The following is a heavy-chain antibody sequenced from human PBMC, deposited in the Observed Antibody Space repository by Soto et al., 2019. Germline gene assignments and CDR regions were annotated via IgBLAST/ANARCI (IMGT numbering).Heavy chain of an antibody. CDR1: GYTFTSYG. CDR2: ISAYNGNT. CDR3: ASADYDFWSGYPRDYYYGMDV. V-gene: IGHV1-18*04. J-gene: IGHJ6*02. Sequence: QVQLVQSGAEVKKPGASVKVSCKASGYTFTSYGISWVRQAPGQGLEWMGWISAYNGNTNYAQKLQGRVTMTTDTSTSTAYMELRGLRSDDTAVYYCASADYDFWSGYPRDYYYGMDVWGQGTTVTVSS. D-gene: IGHD3-3*01.